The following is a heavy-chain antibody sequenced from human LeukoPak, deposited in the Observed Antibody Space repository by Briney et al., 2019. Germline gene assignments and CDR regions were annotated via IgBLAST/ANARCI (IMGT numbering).Heavy chain of an antibody. CDR2: IYHSGST. Sequence: SETLSLTCSVSGHSIINSYYWGWIRQPPGKGLEWIGSIYHSGSTYYNPSLKSRVTISVDTSKNQFSLKLNSVTAADTAVYYCARTVDSSGFSCFQHWGQGALVTVSS. V-gene: IGHV4-38-2*02. CDR1: GHSIINSYY. J-gene: IGHJ1*01. CDR3: ARTVDSSGFSCFQH. D-gene: IGHD3-22*01.